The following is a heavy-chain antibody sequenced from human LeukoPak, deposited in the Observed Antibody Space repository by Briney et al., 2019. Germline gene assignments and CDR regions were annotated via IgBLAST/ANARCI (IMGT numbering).Heavy chain of an antibody. CDR2: INHSGST. V-gene: IGHV4-34*01. Sequence: SETLSLTCAVYGGSFSGYYWSWIRQPPGKGLEWIGEINHSGSTNYNPSLKSRVTISVDTSKNQFSLKLSSVTAADTAVYYCARHRVVPRGWFDPWGQGTLVTVSS. J-gene: IGHJ5*02. CDR1: GGSFSGYY. D-gene: IGHD2-21*01. CDR3: ARHRVVPRGWFDP.